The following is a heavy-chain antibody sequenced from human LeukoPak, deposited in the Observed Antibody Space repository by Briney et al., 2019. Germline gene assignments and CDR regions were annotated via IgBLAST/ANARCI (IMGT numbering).Heavy chain of an antibody. Sequence: SETVSLTCTVSGDSISNGDYYWSWIRQPPGKGLEWIGYIYYSGSTYYNPSLKSRVTISVDTSKNQFSLRLSPATAADTAVYYCASLPRSGFPYYFDYWGQGTLVTVSS. CDR1: GDSISNGDYY. J-gene: IGHJ4*02. V-gene: IGHV4-30-4*01. CDR2: IYYSGST. D-gene: IGHD3-3*01. CDR3: ASLPRSGFPYYFDY.